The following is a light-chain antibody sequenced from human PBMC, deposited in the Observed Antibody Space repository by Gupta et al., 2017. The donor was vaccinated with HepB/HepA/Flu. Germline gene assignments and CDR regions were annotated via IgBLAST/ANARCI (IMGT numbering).Light chain of an antibody. CDR1: TGTVTSGHY. Sequence: QVVVPPAPSMTVSPGGTVPLPCGSTTGTVTSGHYPYWIQQKPGQAPRILIYDTSSTAAATPARFSGSAIGGKAALTLSGAEAEDDDYYYCLLADSDVRVFGGGTKLTVL. CDR2: DTS. J-gene: IGLJ3*02. V-gene: IGLV7-46*01. CDR3: LLADSDVRV.